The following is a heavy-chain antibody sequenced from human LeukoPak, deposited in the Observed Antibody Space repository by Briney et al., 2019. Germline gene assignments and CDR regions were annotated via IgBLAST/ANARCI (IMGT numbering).Heavy chain of an antibody. CDR1: GFTFSDYY. CDR3: ARGYNDFWSGYSDY. Sequence: PGGSLRLSCAASGFTFSDYYMSWIRQAPGKGLEWVSYISSNGSTIYYADSVKGRSTISRDNAKNSLYLQMNSLRAEDTAVYYCARGYNDFWSGYSDYWGQGTLVTVSS. D-gene: IGHD3-3*01. J-gene: IGHJ4*02. CDR2: ISSNGSTI. V-gene: IGHV3-11*01.